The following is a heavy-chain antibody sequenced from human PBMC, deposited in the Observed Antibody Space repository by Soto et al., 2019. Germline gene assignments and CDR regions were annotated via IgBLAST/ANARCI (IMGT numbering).Heavy chain of an antibody. CDR3: AKRYCTTPSCVRGIDY. D-gene: IGHD2-2*01. V-gene: IGHV3-23*01. CDR2: ISGSGGDT. CDR1: GFTFTNYA. Sequence: EVQLLESGGGLVQPGGSLRLSCAASGFTFTNYAMTWVRQAPGKGLEWVSTISGSGGDTYYADSIKGRFTISRDNSKNTLYLQMNSLRAVDTAVYYCAKRYCTTPSCVRGIDYWGQGTLVTVSS. J-gene: IGHJ4*02.